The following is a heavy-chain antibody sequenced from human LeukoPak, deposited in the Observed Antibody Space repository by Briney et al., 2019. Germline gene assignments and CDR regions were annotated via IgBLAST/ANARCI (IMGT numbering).Heavy chain of an antibody. Sequence: ASVRVSCKASGYRFSDYYIHWVRQAPGQGLEWMGWINPNSGGTNYAQKFQGRVTMTRDTSISTAYMELSRLRSDDTAVYYCAREAPTRLGLRYWGQGTLVTVSS. D-gene: IGHD3-16*02. CDR3: AREAPTRLGLRY. J-gene: IGHJ4*02. V-gene: IGHV1-2*02. CDR1: GYRFSDYY. CDR2: INPNSGGT.